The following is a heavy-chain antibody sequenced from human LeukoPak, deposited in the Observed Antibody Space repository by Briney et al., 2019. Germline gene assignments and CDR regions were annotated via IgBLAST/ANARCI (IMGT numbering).Heavy chain of an antibody. V-gene: IGHV3-72*01. D-gene: IGHD3-10*01. CDR2: VRDKLNTYTT. CDR3: SRGESEGDYQFDY. CDR1: GFSFSDHY. J-gene: IGHJ4*02. Sequence: GGSLRLSCAASGFSFSDHYLDWVRQAPGKGLEWVGRVRDKLNTYTTEYAASVKSRFTISRDDSKNSLYLQMNSLKTEDTAVYFCSRGESEGDYQFDYWGQGTLVTVSS.